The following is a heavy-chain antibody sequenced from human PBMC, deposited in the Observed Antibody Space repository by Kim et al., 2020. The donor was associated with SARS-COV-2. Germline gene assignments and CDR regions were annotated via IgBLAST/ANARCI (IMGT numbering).Heavy chain of an antibody. CDR1: GFTFSDFA. CDR3: ARGGYSSSWSIGEVFDF. Sequence: GGSLRLSCAASGFTFSDFAFHWVRQAPGKGLEWVAVISDDANNKYDAESVKGRFTISRDNSKNTLYLQMNSLRAEDTAVYYCARGGYSSSWSIGEVFDFWGQGTMVTVSS. CDR2: ISDDANNK. J-gene: IGHJ3*01. D-gene: IGHD6-13*01. V-gene: IGHV3-30*04.